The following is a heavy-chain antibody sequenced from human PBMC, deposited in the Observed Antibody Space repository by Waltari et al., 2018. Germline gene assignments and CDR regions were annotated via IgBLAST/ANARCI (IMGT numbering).Heavy chain of an antibody. Sequence: QVQLVQSGAEVKKPGASVKVSCRVSGYSLTESALHWVRQAPGKGLEWLGGFGPEYGEAVYAQEFQGRVTMTEDTSKDTAYMELNSLTYEDTAVYYCTRDRVGYCSGGTCYSRWFDPWGQGTLVTVSS. CDR2: FGPEYGEA. J-gene: IGHJ5*02. CDR3: TRDRVGYCSGGTCYSRWFDP. V-gene: IGHV1-24*01. D-gene: IGHD2-15*01. CDR1: GYSLTESA.